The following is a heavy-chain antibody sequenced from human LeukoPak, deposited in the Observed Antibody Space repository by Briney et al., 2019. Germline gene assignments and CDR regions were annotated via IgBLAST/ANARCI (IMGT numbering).Heavy chain of an antibody. D-gene: IGHD6-19*01. V-gene: IGHV3-15*01. J-gene: IGHJ4*02. Sequence: GGSLRLSCAASGFTFSNAWMSWVRRAPGKGLEWVGRIKSKTDGGTTDYAAPVKGRFTISRDDSKNTLYLQMNSLKTEDTAVYYCTTDYFTSVAGTPDYWGQGTLVTVSS. CDR1: GFTFSNAW. CDR2: IKSKTDGGTT. CDR3: TTDYFTSVAGTPDY.